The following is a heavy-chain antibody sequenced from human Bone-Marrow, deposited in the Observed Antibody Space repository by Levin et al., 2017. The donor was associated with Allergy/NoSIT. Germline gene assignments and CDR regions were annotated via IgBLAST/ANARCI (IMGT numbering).Heavy chain of an antibody. CDR3: ARRVLRYYDSSGWDNWFDP. V-gene: IGHV1-18*01. J-gene: IGHJ5*02. Sequence: GASVKVSCKASGYTFTSYGISWVRQAPGQGLEWMGWISAYNGNTNYAQKLQGRVTMTTDTSTSTAYMELRSLRSDDTAVYYCARRVLRYYDSSGWDNWFDPWGQGTLVTVSS. D-gene: IGHD3-22*01. CDR2: ISAYNGNT. CDR1: GYTFTSYG.